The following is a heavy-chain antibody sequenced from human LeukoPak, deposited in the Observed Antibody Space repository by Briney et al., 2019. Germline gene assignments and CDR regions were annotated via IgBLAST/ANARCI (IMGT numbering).Heavy chain of an antibody. CDR1: GGSISSSSYY. J-gene: IGHJ4*02. D-gene: IGHD3-10*01. V-gene: IGHV4-39*01. CDR2: ICYSGST. CDR3: ARLASSGLWFGELYVDY. Sequence: SETLSLTCTVSGGSISSSSYYWGWIRQPPGKGLEWIGSICYSGSTYYNPSLKSRVTISVDTSKNQFSLKLSSVTAADTAVYYCARLASSGLWFGELYVDYWGQGTLVTVSS.